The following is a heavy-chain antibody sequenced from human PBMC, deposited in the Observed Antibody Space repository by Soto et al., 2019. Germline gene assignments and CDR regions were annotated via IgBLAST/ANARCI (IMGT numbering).Heavy chain of an antibody. Sequence: GGSLSLSCAVSGFTFSSYSMHWVRQAPGKGLEWVSYISSSSSTIYYADSVKGRFXISRDNAKNSLHLQMHSLRDKHTAVYCCAILSLSCGGGDCFHFDYGVQGTL. D-gene: IGHD2-21*02. CDR2: ISSSSSTI. CDR1: GFTFSSYS. J-gene: IGHJ4*02. V-gene: IGHV3-48*02. CDR3: AILSLSCGGGDCFHFDY.